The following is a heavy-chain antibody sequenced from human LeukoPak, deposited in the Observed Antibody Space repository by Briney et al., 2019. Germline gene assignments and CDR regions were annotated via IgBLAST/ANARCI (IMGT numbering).Heavy chain of an antibody. Sequence: PGGSLRLSCTASGFTFDNYAMSWFRQAPGKGLEWVGFIRSKIYGGTTDYAASVKGRFTISRDDSKSIAYLQMTSLKSEDTAVYYCVKYSGDADYWGQGTLVTVSS. J-gene: IGHJ4*02. CDR2: IRSKIYGGTT. D-gene: IGHD5-12*01. CDR1: GFTFDNYA. V-gene: IGHV3-49*03. CDR3: VKYSGDADY.